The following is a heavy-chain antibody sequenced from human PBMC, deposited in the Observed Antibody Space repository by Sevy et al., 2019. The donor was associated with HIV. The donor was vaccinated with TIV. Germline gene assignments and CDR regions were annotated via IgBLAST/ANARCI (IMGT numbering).Heavy chain of an antibody. Sequence: GGSLRLSCAASGFTFSNAWMSWVRQAPGKGLEWVGRIKSKTDGGTTDYAAPVKGRFTIPRDDSKNTLYLQMNSLKTEDTAVYYCTTEYYYGSSGYYGFDYWGQGTLVTVSS. CDR1: GFTFSNAW. V-gene: IGHV3-15*01. J-gene: IGHJ4*02. CDR2: IKSKTDGGTT. CDR3: TTEYYYGSSGYYGFDY. D-gene: IGHD3-22*01.